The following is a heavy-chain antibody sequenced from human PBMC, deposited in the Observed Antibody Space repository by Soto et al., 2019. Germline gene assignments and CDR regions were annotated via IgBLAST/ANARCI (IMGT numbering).Heavy chain of an antibody. CDR2: IYSGSSS. Sequence: GGSLRLSCAASWFTVSSNYMNWVRQPPGKGLEWVSIIYSGSSSYYADSVKGRFTISRDNSRNTLYLQMNSLRAEDTAVYYCAREGDAFDIWGQGTMVTVSS. V-gene: IGHV3-53*01. CDR3: AREGDAFDI. CDR1: WFTVSSNY. J-gene: IGHJ3*02.